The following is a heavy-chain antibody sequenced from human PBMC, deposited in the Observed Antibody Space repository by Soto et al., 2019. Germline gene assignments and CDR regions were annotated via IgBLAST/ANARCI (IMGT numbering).Heavy chain of an antibody. V-gene: IGHV4-4*02. CDR1: GGSIRSNNW. J-gene: IGHJ4*02. CDR2: IFQSGST. CDR3: ARVYSGSYSDY. D-gene: IGHD1-26*01. Sequence: PSETLSLTCAVSGGSIRSNNWLSWVRQPPGKGLEWIGEIFQSGSTTYNPSLKTRVTISVDKSKNQFSLKLSSVTAADTAVYYCARVYSGSYSDYWGQGTRVTVSS.